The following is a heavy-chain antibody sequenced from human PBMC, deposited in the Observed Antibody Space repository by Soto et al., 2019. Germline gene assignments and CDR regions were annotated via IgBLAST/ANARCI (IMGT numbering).Heavy chain of an antibody. J-gene: IGHJ6*02. CDR1: GGTFSSYA. CDR2: IIPIFGTA. V-gene: IGHV1-69*01. Sequence: QVQLVQSGAEVKKPGSSVKVSCKASGGTFSSYAISWVRQAPGQGLEWMGGIIPIFGTANYAQKFQGRVTITADVSTSTAYMELSSMRSEDTAVYYCARAGKVVTAILRNASYYSYGMDVWGQGTTVTVSS. CDR3: ARAGKVVTAILRNASYYSYGMDV. D-gene: IGHD2-21*02.